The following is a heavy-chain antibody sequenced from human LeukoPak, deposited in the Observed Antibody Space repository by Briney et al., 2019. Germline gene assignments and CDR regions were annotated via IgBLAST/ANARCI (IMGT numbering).Heavy chain of an antibody. J-gene: IGHJ5*02. CDR3: ARGDYMGSDP. D-gene: IGHD4-11*01. CDR1: GFAFSTSD. V-gene: IGHV3-13*01. CDR2: IGKAGDT. Sequence: GGSLRLSCAASGFAFSTSDMHWVRQAAGQGLEWVSGIGKAGDTYYLDSVRGRFTIFRENDENSVYLQMNNLRAGDTAVYYCARGDYMGSDPWGQGTLVTVSS.